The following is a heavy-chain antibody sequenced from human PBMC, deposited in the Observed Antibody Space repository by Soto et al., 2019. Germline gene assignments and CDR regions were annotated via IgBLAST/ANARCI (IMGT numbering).Heavy chain of an antibody. V-gene: IGHV1-69*08. CDR1: GGTFSTYT. CDR3: AGDPDSHYNDSHASSYP. Sequence: QVQLVQSGAEVKKPGSSVKVSCKASGGTFSTYTITWVRQAPGQGLEWMGRIIPIIGIINYAEKFQGRVTSTAEKFTGTAYMELTRLGSDDTALYYCAGDPDSHYNDSHASSYPWGQGTLVTVSS. CDR2: IIPIIGII. D-gene: IGHD3-22*01. J-gene: IGHJ5*02.